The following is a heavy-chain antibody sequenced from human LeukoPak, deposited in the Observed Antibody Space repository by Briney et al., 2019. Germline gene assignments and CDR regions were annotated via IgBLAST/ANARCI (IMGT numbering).Heavy chain of an antibody. V-gene: IGHV3-7*01. CDR2: LNPDGSHK. Sequence: PGGSLRLSCAASGFTFNSYWMTWVRQAPGKGPEWVANLNPDGSHKFYADSVKGRFTISRDNAENSVFLQMNSLRAEDTAFYYCARDAYDDSSESWGQGTLVTVSS. CDR1: GFTFNSYW. CDR3: ARDAYDDSSES. D-gene: IGHD3-3*01. J-gene: IGHJ5*02.